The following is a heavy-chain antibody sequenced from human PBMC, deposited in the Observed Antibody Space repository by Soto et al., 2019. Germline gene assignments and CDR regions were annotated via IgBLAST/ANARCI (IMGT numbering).Heavy chain of an antibody. Sequence: SEPLSLTCTVSGGSISSDYWSWIRQPPGKGLEWIGYIYYSGSTNYNPSLKSRVTLSVDTSKTQFSLKLSSVTAADTAVYYCARLLGSRVAWFDPWGPGMLVTMSS. CDR2: IYYSGST. D-gene: IGHD3-10*01. V-gene: IGHV4-59*08. J-gene: IGHJ5*02. CDR3: ARLLGSRVAWFDP. CDR1: GGSISSDY.